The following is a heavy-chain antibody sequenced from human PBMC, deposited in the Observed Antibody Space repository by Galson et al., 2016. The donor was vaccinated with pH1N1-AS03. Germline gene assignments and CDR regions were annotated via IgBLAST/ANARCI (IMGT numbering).Heavy chain of an antibody. J-gene: IGHJ1*01. D-gene: IGHD3-16*01. CDR2: IYGGGDT. Sequence: SLRLSCAASGFTINNNYMSWVRQAPGKGLEWVSVIYGGGDTFYADSVKGRFTISRDNSKNTVYLQMNSLRVEDTAAYYCAREPWGSTQGEYWGQGTLVTGSS. CDR1: GFTINNNY. CDR3: AREPWGSTQGEY. V-gene: IGHV3-53*01.